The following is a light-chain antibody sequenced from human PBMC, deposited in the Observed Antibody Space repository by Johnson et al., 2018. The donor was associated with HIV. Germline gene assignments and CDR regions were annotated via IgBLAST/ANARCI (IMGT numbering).Light chain of an antibody. J-gene: IGLJ1*01. CDR1: TSKIGNNY. Sequence: QSVLTQPPSVSAAPGQKVTISCSGSTSKIGNNYVSWYQHLPGAAPKLLIYDSNKRPSGIPARFSGSKSGTSATLGITGLQPGDEADYYCGTWDSSLSADFCFGLGTEVTVL. V-gene: IGLV1-51*01. CDR3: GTWDSSLSADFC. CDR2: DSN.